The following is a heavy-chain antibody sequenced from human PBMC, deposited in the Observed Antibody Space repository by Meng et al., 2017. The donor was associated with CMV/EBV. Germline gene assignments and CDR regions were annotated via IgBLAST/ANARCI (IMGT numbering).Heavy chain of an antibody. CDR3: ARVRENIAAGGGPNQRGYYYGMDV. J-gene: IGHJ6*02. CDR1: GFTFSDYY. CDR2: ISSSGSTI. V-gene: IGHV3-11*01. Sequence: GESLKISCAASGFTFSDYYMSWIRQAPGKGLEWVSYISSSGSTIYYADSVKGRFTISRDNAKNSLYLQMNSLRAEDTAVYYCARVRENIAAGGGPNQRGYYYGMDVWGQGTTVTVSS. D-gene: IGHD6-13*01.